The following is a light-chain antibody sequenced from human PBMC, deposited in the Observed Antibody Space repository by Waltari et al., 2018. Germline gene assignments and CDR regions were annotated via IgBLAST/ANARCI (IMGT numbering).Light chain of an antibody. V-gene: IGLV2-14*01. CDR1: TTDVGAYNF. J-gene: IGLJ3*02. CDR3: CSHSSSSTLVL. CDR2: EVN. Sequence: QSALTQPASVSGSPGQSITLSCTGTTTDVGAYNFVSWYQQHQGEVPKLLIYEVNNRPSGVSDRFSGSRSGNTASLTISGLLAEDEADYYCCSHSSSSTLVLFGGGTKVTVL.